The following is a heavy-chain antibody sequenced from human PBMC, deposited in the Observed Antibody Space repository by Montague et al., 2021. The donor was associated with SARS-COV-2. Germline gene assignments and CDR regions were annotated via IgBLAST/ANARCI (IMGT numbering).Heavy chain of an antibody. D-gene: IGHD1-26*01. V-gene: IGHV3-23*03. Sequence: SLRLSCAASEFAFSSYAMSWVRQAPGKGLEWVSAIYSGGSSTFYADSVKGRFTISRDNSKNTLYLQMNSLRAEDTAVYYCAKSAWGGTDAFDIWGQGTMVTVSS. CDR3: AKSAWGGTDAFDI. CDR1: EFAFSSYA. J-gene: IGHJ3*02. CDR2: IYSGGSST.